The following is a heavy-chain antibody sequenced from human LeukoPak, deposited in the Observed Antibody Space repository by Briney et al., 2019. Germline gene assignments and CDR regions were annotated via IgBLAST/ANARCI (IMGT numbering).Heavy chain of an antibody. CDR1: GFTFSSYA. CDR2: ISYDGSNK. J-gene: IGHJ4*02. CDR3: ARDREGTFDY. D-gene: IGHD1-26*01. Sequence: GALRLSCAASGFTFSSYAMHWVRQAPGKGLEWVAVISYDGSNKYYADSVKGRFTISRDNSKNTLYLKMNSLRAEDTAVYYCARDREGTFDYWGQGTLVTVSS. V-gene: IGHV3-30-3*01.